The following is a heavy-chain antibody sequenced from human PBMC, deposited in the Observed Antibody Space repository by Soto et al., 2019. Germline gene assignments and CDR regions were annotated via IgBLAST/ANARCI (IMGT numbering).Heavy chain of an antibody. CDR2: ISSSSSTI. Sequence: EVQLVESGGGLVQPGGSLRLSCAASGFTFSSYSMNWVRQAPGKGLEWVSYISSSSSTIYYADSVKGRFTISRDNAKNSLYLQMNSLRAEDTAVYYCATRQQLPPIGGCYWGQGTLVTVSS. CDR1: GFTFSSYS. CDR3: ATRQQLPPIGGCY. J-gene: IGHJ4*02. V-gene: IGHV3-48*01. D-gene: IGHD6-13*01.